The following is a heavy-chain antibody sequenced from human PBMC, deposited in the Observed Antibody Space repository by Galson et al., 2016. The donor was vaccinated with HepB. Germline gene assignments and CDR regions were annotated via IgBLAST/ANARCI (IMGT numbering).Heavy chain of an antibody. Sequence: SLRLSCAASGFIFSTYAMNWVRQAPGKGLELVSGITGGGGTTHYADSVKGRFTISRDNSKSTLHLQMNSLRAEDTAIYFCARACGPYSSGGSCFRGFDSWGRGTPVTVSS. D-gene: IGHD1-26*01. V-gene: IGHV3-23*01. CDR1: GFIFSTYA. J-gene: IGHJ4*02. CDR2: ITGGGGTT. CDR3: ARACGPYSSGGSCFRGFDS.